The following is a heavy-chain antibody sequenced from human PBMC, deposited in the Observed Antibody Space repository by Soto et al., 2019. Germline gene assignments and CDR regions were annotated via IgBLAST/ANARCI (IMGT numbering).Heavy chain of an antibody. D-gene: IGHD2-21*02. V-gene: IGHV1-69*08. Sequence: QVQLVQSGAEVKKPGSSVKVSCKASGGTFSSYTISWVRQAPGQGLEWMGRIIPILGIANYAQKFQGRVTPXXXXATXVQKVQGRVTITXGKXTXTAYMELSSLRSEDTAVYYCAREHIVVVTATNWFDPWGQGTLVTVSS. CDR1: GGTFSSYT. CDR3: AREHIVVVTATNWFDP. J-gene: IGHJ5*02. CDR2: IIPILGIA.